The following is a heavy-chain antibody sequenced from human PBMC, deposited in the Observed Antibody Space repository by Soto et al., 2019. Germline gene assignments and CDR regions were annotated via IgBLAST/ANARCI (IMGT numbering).Heavy chain of an antibody. CDR1: GGTFSSYA. CDR3: ARVRIAAAGYYYYYGMDV. J-gene: IGHJ6*02. Sequence: QVQLVQSGAEVKKPGSSVKVSYKASGGTFSSYAISWVRQAPGQGLEWMGGIIPIFGTANYAQKFQGRVTITADKSTSTAYMELSSLRSEDTAVYYCARVRIAAAGYYYYYGMDVWGQGTTVTVSS. CDR2: IIPIFGTA. D-gene: IGHD6-13*01. V-gene: IGHV1-69*06.